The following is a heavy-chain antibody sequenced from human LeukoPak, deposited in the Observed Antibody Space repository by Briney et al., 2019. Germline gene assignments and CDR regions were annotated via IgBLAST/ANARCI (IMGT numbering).Heavy chain of an antibody. CDR1: GFTVSSNY. CDR3: ARVRNYDSSGYRLLGAFDI. CDR2: IYSGGST. D-gene: IGHD3-22*01. J-gene: IGHJ3*02. V-gene: IGHV3-53*01. Sequence: GGSLRLSCAASGFTVSSNYMSWVRQAPGKGLEWVSVIYSGGSTYYADSVKGRFTISRDNSKNTLYLQMNSLRAEDTAVYYCARVRNYDSSGYRLLGAFDIWGQGTMVTVSS.